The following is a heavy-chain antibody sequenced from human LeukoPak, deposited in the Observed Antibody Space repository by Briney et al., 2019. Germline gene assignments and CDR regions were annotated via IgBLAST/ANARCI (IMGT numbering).Heavy chain of an antibody. CDR1: GFTFSNAW. D-gene: IGHD6-19*01. V-gene: IGHV3-15*01. CDR2: IKSKTDGGTT. J-gene: IGHJ4*02. Sequence: KPGGSLRLSCAASGFTFSNAWMSWVRQAPGKGLEWVGRIKSKTDGGTTDYAAPVKGRFTISRDDSKNTLYLQMNSLRAEDTAVYYCAKVRLVQEGMFDYWGQGTLVTVSS. CDR3: AKVRLVQEGMFDY.